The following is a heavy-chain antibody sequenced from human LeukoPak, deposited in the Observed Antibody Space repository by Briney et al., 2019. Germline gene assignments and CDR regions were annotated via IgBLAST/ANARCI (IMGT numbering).Heavy chain of an antibody. CDR3: ARDYWWNYDY. D-gene: IGHD1-7*01. V-gene: IGHV3-30-3*01. J-gene: IGHJ4*02. CDR2: ISKDGSDK. Sequence: GGSLRLSCAASGFTFSDYAMHWVRQAPGKGLEWVAVISKDGSDKYYPGSVRGRFTISRDNSKNTVYLQMDSLRAGDTAIYYCARDYWWNYDYWGQGTLVTVSS. CDR1: GFTFSDYA.